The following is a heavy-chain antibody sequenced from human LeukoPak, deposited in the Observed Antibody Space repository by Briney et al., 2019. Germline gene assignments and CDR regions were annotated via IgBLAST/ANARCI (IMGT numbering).Heavy chain of an antibody. CDR3: ARGNSGSSGLWDS. J-gene: IGHJ4*02. Sequence: GGSLRLSCVASGFSISTHWMHWVRQAPGKGLVWVSRINPYGSSTNYADSVKGRFTISRDSARNTVYLQMNSLRADDTAVYYCARGNSGSSGLWDSWGQGTLVTVSS. CDR1: GFSISTHW. CDR2: INPYGSST. V-gene: IGHV3-74*01. D-gene: IGHD1-26*01.